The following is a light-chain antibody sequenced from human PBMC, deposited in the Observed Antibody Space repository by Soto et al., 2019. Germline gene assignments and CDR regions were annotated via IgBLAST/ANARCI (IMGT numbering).Light chain of an antibody. V-gene: IGLV3-27*01. J-gene: IGLJ2*01. CDR1: VLAKKY. Sequence: SYELTQPSSVSVSPGQTARITCSGDVLAKKYARWFQQKPGQAPVLMIYKDSERPSGLPERFSGSSSGTTVTLTIRGAQVEDEAYYYCYSAADNNLVFGGGTKLTVL. CDR3: YSAADNNLV. CDR2: KDS.